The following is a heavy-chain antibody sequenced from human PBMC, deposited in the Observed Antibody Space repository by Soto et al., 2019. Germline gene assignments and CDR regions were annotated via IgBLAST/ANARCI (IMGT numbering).Heavy chain of an antibody. D-gene: IGHD3-3*01. J-gene: IGHJ6*02. Sequence: QVQLVQSGAEVKKPGSSVKVSCKASGGTFSSYAISWVRQAPGQGLEWMGGIIPIFGTANYAQKFQGRVTITADEATSTADMELSSLRSEDTAVYYCARSGRWRDPYYYGMDVWGQGTTVTVSS. V-gene: IGHV1-69*01. CDR1: GGTFSSYA. CDR3: ARSGRWRDPYYYGMDV. CDR2: IIPIFGTA.